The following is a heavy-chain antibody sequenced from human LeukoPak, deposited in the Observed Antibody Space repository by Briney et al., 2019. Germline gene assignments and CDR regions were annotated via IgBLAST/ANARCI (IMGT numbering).Heavy chain of an antibody. J-gene: IGHJ4*02. V-gene: IGHV4-4*09. CDR1: GGSISSYY. CDR3: ARQSSGWAGFDY. Sequence: SETLSLTCTVSGGSISSYYWSWLRQPPGKGLEWIGYIYTSGSTNYNPSLKSRVTISVDTSKNQFSLKLSSVTAADTAVYYCARQSSGWAGFDYWGQGTLVTVSS. CDR2: IYTSGST. D-gene: IGHD6-19*01.